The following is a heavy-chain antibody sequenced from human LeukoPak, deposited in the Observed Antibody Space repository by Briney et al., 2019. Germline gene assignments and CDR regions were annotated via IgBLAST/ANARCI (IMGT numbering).Heavy chain of an antibody. D-gene: IGHD3-10*02. CDR2: ISSSGSTI. CDR3: AELGITMIGGV. V-gene: IGHV3-48*04. J-gene: IGHJ6*04. CDR1: GFTFKNAW. Sequence: GGSLRLSCEASGFTFKNAWMNWVRQAPGKGLEWVSYISSSGSTIYYADSVKGRFTISRDNAKNSLYLQMNSLRAEDTAVYYCAELGITMIGGVWGKGTTVTISS.